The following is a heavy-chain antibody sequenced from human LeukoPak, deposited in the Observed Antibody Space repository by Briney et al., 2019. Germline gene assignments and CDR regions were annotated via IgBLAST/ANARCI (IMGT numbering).Heavy chain of an antibody. V-gene: IGHV3-21*04. D-gene: IGHD6-13*01. CDR2: ISGTSYSI. J-gene: IGHJ4*02. CDR1: GFTFSTYS. CDR3: AKESSSWGD. Sequence: GGSLRLSCAASGFTFSTYSVNWVRQAPGKGLEWVSSISGTSYSIFYADSVKGRFTISRDNSKNTLYLQMNSLRAEDTAVYHCAKESSSWGDWGQGTLVTVSS.